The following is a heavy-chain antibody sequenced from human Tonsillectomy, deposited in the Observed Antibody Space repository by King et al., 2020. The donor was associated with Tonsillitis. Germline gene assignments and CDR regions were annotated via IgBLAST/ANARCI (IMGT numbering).Heavy chain of an antibody. J-gene: IGHJ4*02. V-gene: IGHV1-69*06. CDR2: IIHLYGTA. CDR3: ASDMTSFGVVTLDY. CDR1: VDTFSSYA. Sequence: VQLVESGAEVKKPGSSLKLSCTPSVDTFSSYAISWGRQAPVQGLEWMGGIIHLYGTANYAQKFQGRVTITADKSTSTAYMELSSLRSEDTAVYYCASDMTSFGVVTLDYWGQGTLVTVSS. D-gene: IGHD3-3*01.